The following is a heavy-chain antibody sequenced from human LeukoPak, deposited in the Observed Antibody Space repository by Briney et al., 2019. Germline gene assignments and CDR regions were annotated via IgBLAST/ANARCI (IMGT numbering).Heavy chain of an antibody. CDR3: ARDGLRDPMDV. Sequence: GGSLRLSCAVSGITLSNYGMSWVRQAPGKGLEWVANIKQDGSEKYYVDSVKGRFTISRDNAKNSLYLQMNSLRAEDTAVYYCARDGLRDPMDVWGQGTTVTVSS. V-gene: IGHV3-7*01. CDR2: IKQDGSEK. CDR1: GITLSNYG. D-gene: IGHD5-24*01. J-gene: IGHJ6*02.